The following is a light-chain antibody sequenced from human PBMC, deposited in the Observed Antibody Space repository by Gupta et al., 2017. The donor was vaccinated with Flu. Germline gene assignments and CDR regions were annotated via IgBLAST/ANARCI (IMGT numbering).Light chain of an antibody. CDR3: QAYDSSNQV. CDR2: EYN. Sequence: FMLTQPHSVSESPGTTVTISCTRSSGSIASNYVQWYQQRPGSAPTTVIYEYNQRPSGVPDRFSGSIDSSSNSASLTISGLKTEDEADYYCQAYDSSNQVFGGGTKLTVL. V-gene: IGLV6-57*03. CDR1: SGSIASNY. J-gene: IGLJ3*02.